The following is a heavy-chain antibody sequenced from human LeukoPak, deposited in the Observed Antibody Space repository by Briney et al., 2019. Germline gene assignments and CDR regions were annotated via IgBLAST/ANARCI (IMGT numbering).Heavy chain of an antibody. CDR1: GGSINNYY. D-gene: IGHD4-17*01. Sequence: SETLSLTCTVSGGSINNYYWSWIRQPPGKGLEWIGYIYYSGSTNYNPSLKGRVTISVDTSKNQFSLKLTSVTAADTAVYYCARGRGDYNYWGQGTLVTVSS. V-gene: IGHV4-59*01. CDR3: ARGRGDYNY. CDR2: IYYSGST. J-gene: IGHJ4*02.